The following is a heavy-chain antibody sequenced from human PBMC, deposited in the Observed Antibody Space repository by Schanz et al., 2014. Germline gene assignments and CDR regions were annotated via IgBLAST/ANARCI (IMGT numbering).Heavy chain of an antibody. D-gene: IGHD3-10*01. J-gene: IGHJ4*02. V-gene: IGHV3-23*04. Sequence: EVKLVESGGGAVRPGGSLRLSCAASGFTFSTYAMSWVRQAPGKGLEWVSAISGSGGSTYYADSVKGRFTISRDNSKNTLYLQMNSLRAEDTAVYYCARANYRRKINFDYWGRGTLVTVSS. CDR1: GFTFSTYA. CDR3: ARANYRRKINFDY. CDR2: ISGSGGST.